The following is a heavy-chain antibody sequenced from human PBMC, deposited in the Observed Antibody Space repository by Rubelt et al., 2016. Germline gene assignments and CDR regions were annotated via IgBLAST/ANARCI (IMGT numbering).Heavy chain of an antibody. V-gene: IGHV3-48*03. CDR1: GFTFSSYA. D-gene: IGHD3-16*01. J-gene: IGHJ4*02. CDR3: ARVMGPTHDY. Sequence: VQLVESGGGVVQPGRSLRLSCAASGFTFSSYAMHWVRQAPGKGLEWVSYISSSGSTRYYADSVKGRFTISSDNAKNSLYLQMNSLRAEDTAVYYCARVMGPTHDYWGQGTLVTVSS. CDR2: ISSSGSTR.